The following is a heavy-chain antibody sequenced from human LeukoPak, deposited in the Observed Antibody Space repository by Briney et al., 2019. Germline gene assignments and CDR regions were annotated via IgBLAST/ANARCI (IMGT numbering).Heavy chain of an antibody. J-gene: IGHJ3*02. D-gene: IGHD5-18*01. Sequence: GASVKVSCKASGYTFTDYYIHWVRQAPGQGLEWMGWINSNSGGTKYAQKFQGSVIMTRDTSISTAYMELSRLKSDDTAVYYCARGRIHSWSDAFDIWGQGTTVTVSS. V-gene: IGHV1-2*02. CDR3: ARGRIHSWSDAFDI. CDR1: GYTFTDYY. CDR2: INSNSGGT.